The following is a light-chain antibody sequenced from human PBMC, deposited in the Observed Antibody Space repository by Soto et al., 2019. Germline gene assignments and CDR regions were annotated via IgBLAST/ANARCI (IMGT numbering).Light chain of an antibody. Sequence: EILMTQSPATLSLSPGERATISCRASQSVSSSSYLACYQQRHAQAPRLLIYGASSRATGIPDRFSGSGSVSDLTLTISKLEPEYFAVYYCRQYGSSPSYTFGQGTKLEIK. V-gene: IGKV3-20*01. CDR2: GAS. CDR1: QSVSSSSY. CDR3: RQYGSSPSYT. J-gene: IGKJ2*01.